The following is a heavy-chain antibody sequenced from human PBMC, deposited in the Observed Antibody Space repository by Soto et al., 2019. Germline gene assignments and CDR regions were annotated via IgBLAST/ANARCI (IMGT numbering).Heavy chain of an antibody. V-gene: IGHV1-18*04. CDR3: ARDTNYYDSSGYSDW. J-gene: IGHJ4*02. Sequence: ASVKVSGKASGYTFTSYGISWVRQAPGQGLEWMGWISAYNGNTNYAQKLQGRVTMTADTSTSTAYMELRSLRSDDTAVYYCARDTNYYDSSGYSDWWGQGTLVTVSS. CDR2: ISAYNGNT. CDR1: GYTFTSYG. D-gene: IGHD3-22*01.